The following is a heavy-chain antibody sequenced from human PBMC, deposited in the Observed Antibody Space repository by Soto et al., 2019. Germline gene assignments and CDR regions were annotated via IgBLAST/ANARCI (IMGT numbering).Heavy chain of an antibody. V-gene: IGHV3-64*01. J-gene: IGHJ3*02. CDR3: ATEYYYGSGTKKAYAFDI. CDR1: GFTFSSYA. D-gene: IGHD3-10*01. CDR2: ISGNGGST. Sequence: GGSLRLSCAASGFTFSSYAMHWVRQAPGKGLEYVSAISGNGGSTYYANSVKGRFTISRDNSKNTLYLQMGSLRAEDMAVYYCATEYYYGSGTKKAYAFDIWGQGTMVTVSS.